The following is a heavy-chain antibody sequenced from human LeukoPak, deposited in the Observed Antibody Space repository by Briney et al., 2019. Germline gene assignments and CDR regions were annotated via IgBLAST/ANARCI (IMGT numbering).Heavy chain of an antibody. D-gene: IGHD5-18*01. CDR3: ARGGRYSYGFDY. V-gene: IGHV4-30-2*01. CDR2: IYHSGST. Sequence: PSETLSLTCAVSGGSISSGGYSWCWIRQPPGKGLEWIGYIYHSGSTYYNPSLKSRVTISVDRSKNQFSLKLSSVTAADTAVYYCARGGRYSYGFDYWGQGTLVTVSS. J-gene: IGHJ4*02. CDR1: GGSISSGGYS.